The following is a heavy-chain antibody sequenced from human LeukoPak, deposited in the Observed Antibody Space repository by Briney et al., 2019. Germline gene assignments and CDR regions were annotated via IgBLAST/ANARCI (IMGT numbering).Heavy chain of an antibody. CDR3: ARGFCTNAICRTFDY. D-gene: IGHD2-8*01. CDR1: GYTFTGYY. Sequence: ASVKVSCEASGYTFTGYYLHGVRQAPGGGLEWMGWINHNNGGTIYAQKFQGRVTMTRDTSINTAYMELSRLTSDDTAVYYCARGFCTNAICRTFDYWGQGTLVTVSS. J-gene: IGHJ4*02. V-gene: IGHV1-2*02. CDR2: INHNNGGT.